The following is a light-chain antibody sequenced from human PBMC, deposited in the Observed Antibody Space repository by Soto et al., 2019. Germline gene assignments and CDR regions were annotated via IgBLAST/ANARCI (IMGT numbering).Light chain of an antibody. CDR3: MQTLQSPVT. J-gene: IGKJ4*01. CDR1: QSLLHSNGHNC. CDR2: LGS. Sequence: DIVMTQSPVSLPVTPGEPASISCRSSQSLLHSNGHNCLDWYLQKPGQSPQLLIYLGSNRASGVPDRFRGSGSGTVFTLKISRVEAEDVGVYYCMQTLQSPVTFGGGTKVEIK. V-gene: IGKV2-28*01.